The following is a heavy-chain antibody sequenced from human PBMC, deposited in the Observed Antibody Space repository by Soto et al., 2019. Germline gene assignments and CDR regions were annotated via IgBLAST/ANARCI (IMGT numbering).Heavy chain of an antibody. Sequence: PGESLKISCKCSGYSFTSYWISWVRQMPGKGLEWMGRIDPSDSYTNYSPSFQGHVTISADKSVSTAYLQWSSLKASDTAMYYCARLVDLLPYYWGQGTLVTVSS. J-gene: IGHJ4*02. CDR1: GYSFTSYW. CDR3: ARLVDLLPYY. V-gene: IGHV5-10-1*01. D-gene: IGHD3-10*01. CDR2: IDPSDSYT.